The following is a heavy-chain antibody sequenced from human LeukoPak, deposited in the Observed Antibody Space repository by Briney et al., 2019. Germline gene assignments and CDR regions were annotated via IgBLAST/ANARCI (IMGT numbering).Heavy chain of an antibody. CDR3: AGSDNGLDI. CDR1: GFTLSNSW. V-gene: IGHV3-74*01. CDR2: ISNDGSSL. D-gene: IGHD2-8*01. J-gene: IGHJ3*02. Sequence: GGSLRLSCAASGFTLSNSWMHWVRQTPGKGLVWLSRISNDGSSLIYADSVGGRFTISRDNAKNTLYLQMNSLRAEDTAVYYCAGSDNGLDIWGQGTMVTVSS.